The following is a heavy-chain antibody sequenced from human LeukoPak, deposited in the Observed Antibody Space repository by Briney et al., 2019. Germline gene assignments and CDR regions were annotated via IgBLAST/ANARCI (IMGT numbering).Heavy chain of an antibody. CDR1: GGSISSHY. Sequence: SETQSLTCTVSGGSISSHYWSWIRQPPGKGLEWIGYIYYSGSTNYNPSLKSRVTISVDTSKNQFSLKLSSVTAADTAVYYCARDGRDGYNLLFLYYWGQGTLVTVSS. CDR3: ARDGRDGYNLLFLYY. V-gene: IGHV4-59*11. D-gene: IGHD5-24*01. J-gene: IGHJ4*02. CDR2: IYYSGST.